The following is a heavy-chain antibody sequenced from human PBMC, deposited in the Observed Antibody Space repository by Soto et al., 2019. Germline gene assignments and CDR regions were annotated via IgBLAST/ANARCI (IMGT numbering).Heavy chain of an antibody. Sequence: GGSLRLSCVASGFSFCSQAMHWVRQAPGKGLEWVAAISNDGNRQLYADSVKDRFTISRDNSRNTLDLQMNNLRTEDTGVYFCARDIYSYGSVGTPDIWGQGTMVTVSS. V-gene: IGHV3-30-3*01. J-gene: IGHJ3*02. CDR2: ISNDGNRQ. CDR1: GFSFCSQA. CDR3: ARDIYSYGSVGTPDI. D-gene: IGHD5-18*01.